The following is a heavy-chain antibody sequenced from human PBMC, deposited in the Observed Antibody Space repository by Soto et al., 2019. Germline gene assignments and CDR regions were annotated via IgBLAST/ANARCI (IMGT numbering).Heavy chain of an antibody. CDR2: ISSSSSTI. D-gene: IGHD2-8*02. J-gene: IGHJ4*02. V-gene: IGHV3-48*01. CDR3: ARALYPGGDWARDTGVDY. Sequence: GGSLRLSCAASGFTFSSYSMNWVRQAPGKGLEWVSYISSSSSTIYYADSVKGRFTISRDNAKNSLYLQMNSLRAEDTAVYYCARALYPGGDWARDTGVDYWGQGTLVTVSS. CDR1: GFTFSSYS.